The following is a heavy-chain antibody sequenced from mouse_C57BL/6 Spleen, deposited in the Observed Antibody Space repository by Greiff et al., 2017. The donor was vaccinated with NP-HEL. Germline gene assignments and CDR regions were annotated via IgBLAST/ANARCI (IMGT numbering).Heavy chain of an antibody. J-gene: IGHJ2*01. V-gene: IGHV1-64*01. D-gene: IGHD1-1*01. Sequence: QVQLQQPGAELVKPGASVKLSCKASGYTFTSYWMHWVKQRPGQGLEWIGMIHPNSGSTNYNEKFKSKATLTVDKSSSSAYMQLSSLTSEDSAVYYCARHITTVVAPDYWGQGTTLTVSS. CDR1: GYTFTSYW. CDR3: ARHITTVVAPDY. CDR2: IHPNSGST.